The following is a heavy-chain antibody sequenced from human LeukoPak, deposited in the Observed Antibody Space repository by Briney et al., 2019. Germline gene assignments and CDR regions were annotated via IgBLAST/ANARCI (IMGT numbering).Heavy chain of an antibody. J-gene: IGHJ4*02. CDR2: INPKSGGT. CDR3: ARDRAILAMDYEFDY. D-gene: IGHD3-16*01. Sequence: GVSVKVSCKASVYTFTGYYMHWVRQAPGQGLEWMGWINPKSGGTNYAQKFQGRVTMTRDTSINTAYMDLSSLRSDDTAVYYCARDRAILAMDYEFDYWGQGTLVTGSS. CDR1: VYTFTGYY. V-gene: IGHV1-2*02.